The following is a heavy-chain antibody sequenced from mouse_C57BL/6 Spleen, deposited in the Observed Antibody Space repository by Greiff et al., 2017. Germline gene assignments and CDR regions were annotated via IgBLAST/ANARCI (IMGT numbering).Heavy chain of an antibody. Sequence: QVQLQQSGAELVRPGSSVKLSCKASGYTFTSYWIHWVKQRPIQGLEWIGNIDPSDSETHYNQKFKDKATLTVDKSSSTAYMQLSSLTSEDSAVYDCARGYYYGSSLYAMDYWGQGTSVTVSS. CDR3: ARGYYYGSSLYAMDY. J-gene: IGHJ4*01. V-gene: IGHV1-52*01. CDR2: IDPSDSET. CDR1: GYTFTSYW. D-gene: IGHD1-1*01.